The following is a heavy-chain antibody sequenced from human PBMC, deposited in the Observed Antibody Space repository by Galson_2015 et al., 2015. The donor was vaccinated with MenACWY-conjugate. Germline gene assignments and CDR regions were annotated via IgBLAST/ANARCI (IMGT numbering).Heavy chain of an antibody. CDR1: GFTFSETW. J-gene: IGHJ2*01. Sequence: SLRLSCAASGFTFSETWMNRVRQAPRKGLEWVGRIKSKNDGETRDYAAPVKDRVTISRDDSKNTLYLQMSSLKTEDTGIYYCTRRIAVGGTRYFDLWGRGTLVTVSS. V-gene: IGHV3-15*07. CDR2: IKSKNDGETR. CDR3: TRRIAVGGTRYFDL. D-gene: IGHD1-1*01.